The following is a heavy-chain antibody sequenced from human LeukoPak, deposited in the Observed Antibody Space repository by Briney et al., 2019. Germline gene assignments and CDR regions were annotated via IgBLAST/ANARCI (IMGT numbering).Heavy chain of an antibody. CDR3: ARSQLWLHIFDY. CDR2: ISAYNGNT. J-gene: IGHJ4*02. V-gene: IGHV1-18*01. D-gene: IGHD5-18*01. CDR1: GYTFTSYG. Sequence: ASVKVSCKASGYTFTSYGISWVRQAPGQGLEWMGWISAYNGNTHYAQKLQGRVTMTTDTSTSTAYMEVRSLRSDDTAVYYCARSQLWLHIFDYWGQGTLVTVSS.